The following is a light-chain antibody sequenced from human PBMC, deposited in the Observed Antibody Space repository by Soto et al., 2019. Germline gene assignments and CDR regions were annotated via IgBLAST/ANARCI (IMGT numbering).Light chain of an antibody. Sequence: SALTQPASVSGSPGQSITISCTGTSSDIGGYNYVSWYQQHPGKAPKLIIYEVSKRPSGVSNRFSGSESGNTASLTISGLQAEDEANYYCCSYAVRPTLFGTGTKVTVL. CDR2: EVS. J-gene: IGLJ1*01. V-gene: IGLV2-23*02. CDR3: CSYAVRPTL. CDR1: SSDIGGYNY.